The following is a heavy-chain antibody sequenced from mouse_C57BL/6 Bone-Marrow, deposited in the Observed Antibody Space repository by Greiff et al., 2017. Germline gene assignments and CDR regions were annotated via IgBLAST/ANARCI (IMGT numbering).Heavy chain of an antibody. V-gene: IGHV3-8*01. J-gene: IGHJ4*01. CDR1: GYSITSDY. Sequence: EVHLVESGPGLAKPSQTLSLTCSVTGYSITSDYWNWIRKFPGNKLEYMGYISYSGSTYYNPSLKSRISITRDTSKNQYYLQLNSVTTEDTATYYCARSTYYSNYGYAMDYWGQGTSVTVSS. CDR2: ISYSGST. CDR3: ARSTYYSNYGYAMDY. D-gene: IGHD2-5*01.